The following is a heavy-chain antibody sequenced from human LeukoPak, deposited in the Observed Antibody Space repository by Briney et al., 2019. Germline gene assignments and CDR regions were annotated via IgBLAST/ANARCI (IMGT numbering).Heavy chain of an antibody. Sequence: GGSVRLSCGASGITFSNYWMHWVRQAPGKGLVWVSRINSDGSSTRYADSVKGRFTISRDNAKNTLYLQMNSLRAEDTAVYYCARDRYYGMDVWGQGTTVTVSS. CDR2: INSDGSST. V-gene: IGHV3-74*01. CDR3: ARDRYYGMDV. CDR1: GITFSNYW. J-gene: IGHJ6*02.